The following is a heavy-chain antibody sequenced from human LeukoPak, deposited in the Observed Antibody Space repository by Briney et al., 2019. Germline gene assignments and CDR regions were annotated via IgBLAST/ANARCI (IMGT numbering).Heavy chain of an antibody. J-gene: IGHJ5*02. CDR3: ARQGQLVFNWLDP. V-gene: IGHV4-39*01. D-gene: IGHD6-6*01. Sequence: PSETLSLTCTVSGGSISSSSYYWGWIRQPPGKGLEWIGSIYYSGSTYYNPSLKSRVTISVDTSKNQFSLKLSSVTAADTAVYYCARQGQLVFNWLDPWGQGTLVTVSS. CDR1: GGSISSSSYY. CDR2: IYYSGST.